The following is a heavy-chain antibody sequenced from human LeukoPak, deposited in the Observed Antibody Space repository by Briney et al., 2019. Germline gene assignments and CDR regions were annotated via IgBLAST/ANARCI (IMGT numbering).Heavy chain of an antibody. CDR3: ASTPPGQLELPYYFDY. J-gene: IGHJ4*02. D-gene: IGHD1-1*01. Sequence: PGGSLRLSCAASGFTFSDYYVSWIRQAPGKGLEWVSYISSSGSTIYYADSVKGRFTISRDNAKNSLYLQMNSLRAEDTAVYYCASTPPGQLELPYYFDYWGQGTLVTVSS. V-gene: IGHV3-11*01. CDR1: GFTFSDYY. CDR2: ISSSGSTI.